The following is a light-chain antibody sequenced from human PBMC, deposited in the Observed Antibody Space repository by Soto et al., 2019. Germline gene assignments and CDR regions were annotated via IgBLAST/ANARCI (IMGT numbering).Light chain of an antibody. Sequence: TVMTQSPDSLAVSLGERATINCKSSQPVLYSSNNRNYLAWYQQRPGQPPKLLIYWASTRESGVPDRFSGSASGTEFTITITSLQAEDVAVYYCHQYLSAPFTFVQGTKLEIK. CDR2: WAS. J-gene: IGKJ2*01. V-gene: IGKV4-1*01. CDR1: QPVLYSSNNRNY. CDR3: HQYLSAPFT.